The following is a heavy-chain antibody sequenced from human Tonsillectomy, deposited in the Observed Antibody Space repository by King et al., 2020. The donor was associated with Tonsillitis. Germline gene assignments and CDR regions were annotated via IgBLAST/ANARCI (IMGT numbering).Heavy chain of an antibody. CDR2: IYHSGST. Sequence: VQLQESGPGLVKPSETLSLTCAVSAYSFSTSYYWGWIRQPPGKGLEWIGTIYHSGSTSYNPSLKSRVTISIDTSKSQFSLKLSSVTAADTAVYYCARDRRSNYYYGMDVWGQGTTVTVSS. CDR3: ARDRRSNYYYGMDV. J-gene: IGHJ6*02. CDR1: AYSFSTSYY. D-gene: IGHD3-10*01. V-gene: IGHV4-38-2*02.